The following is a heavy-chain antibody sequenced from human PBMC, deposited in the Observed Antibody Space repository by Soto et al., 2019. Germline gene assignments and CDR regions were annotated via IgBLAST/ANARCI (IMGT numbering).Heavy chain of an antibody. CDR2: IYHSGST. CDR3: AREGGLAYCGGDCLHNWSDS. D-gene: IGHD2-21*02. CDR1: GGSISSGGYS. Sequence: SETLSLTCAVSGGSISSGGYSWSWIRQPPGKGLEWIGYIYHSGSTYYNPSLKSRVTIVVDTSRNQFSLRLSSVTAADTAVYYCAREGGLAYCGGDCLHNWSDSWGPRTLVTVST. V-gene: IGHV4-30-2*05. J-gene: IGHJ5*01.